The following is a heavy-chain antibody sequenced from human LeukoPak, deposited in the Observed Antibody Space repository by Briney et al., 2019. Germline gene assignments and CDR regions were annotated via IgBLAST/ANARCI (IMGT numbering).Heavy chain of an antibody. Sequence: SETLSLTCAVYGGSFSGYYWSWIRQPPGKGLEWIGEINHSGSTNYNPSLKSRVTISVDTSKSQFSLKLSSVTAADTAVYYCARQTGAKRSWFDPWGQGTLVTVSS. D-gene: IGHD2-8*02. V-gene: IGHV4-34*01. J-gene: IGHJ5*02. CDR2: INHSGST. CDR3: ARQTGAKRSWFDP. CDR1: GGSFSGYY.